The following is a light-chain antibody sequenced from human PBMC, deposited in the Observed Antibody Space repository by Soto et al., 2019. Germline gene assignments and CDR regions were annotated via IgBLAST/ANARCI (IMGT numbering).Light chain of an antibody. J-gene: IGKJ1*01. CDR3: HQHNNWWT. CDR1: QSVTSSD. Sequence: EIVLTQSPATLSLSPGQRATLSSRASQSVTSSDLAWYQQRSGRAPRLRIYGASSRATGIPNRLSGSGSGTDFTLTISSQQSADFGVYYCHQHNNWWTFGQGTKVDIK. V-gene: IGKV3D-20*02. CDR2: GAS.